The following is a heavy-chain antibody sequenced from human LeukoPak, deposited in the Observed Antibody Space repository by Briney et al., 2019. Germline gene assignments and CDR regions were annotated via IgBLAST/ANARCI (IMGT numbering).Heavy chain of an antibody. CDR1: GYTFSTYT. J-gene: IGHJ4*02. D-gene: IGHD2-21*02. Sequence: ASVKVSCKTSGYTFSTYTINWVRQAPGQGLEWMGRISPYNGNTNYAQKLQGGVTMTTDTSTSTAYMELRSLRSDDTAVYYCARDLYAGVLTYWGQGTLVTVSS. CDR3: ARDLYAGVLTY. V-gene: IGHV1-18*01. CDR2: ISPYNGNT.